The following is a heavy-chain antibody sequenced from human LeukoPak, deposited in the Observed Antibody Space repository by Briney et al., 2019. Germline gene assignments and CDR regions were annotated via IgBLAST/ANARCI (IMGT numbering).Heavy chain of an antibody. J-gene: IGHJ6*02. CDR3: ARVSPYSSGWWLRGGMDV. CDR1: GGSFSGYY. D-gene: IGHD6-19*01. CDR2: INHSGST. V-gene: IGHV4-34*01. Sequence: PSETLSLTCAVYGGSFSGYYWSWIRQPPGKGLEWIGEINHSGSTNYNPSLKSRVTISVDTSKNQFSLKLSSVTAADTAVHYCARVSPYSSGWWLRGGMDVWGQGTTVTVSS.